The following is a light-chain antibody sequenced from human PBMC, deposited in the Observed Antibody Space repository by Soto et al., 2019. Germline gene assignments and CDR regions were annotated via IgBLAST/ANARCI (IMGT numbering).Light chain of an antibody. CDR2: AAS. CDR3: QESYNSPMFT. V-gene: IGKV1-39*01. CDR1: QTISTS. J-gene: IGKJ2*01. Sequence: IQLTQSPSSLSASVGDSVTITCQSSQTISTSLNWYQQKPGKAPKLLIYAASSLGDGVPSRFSGSGSSTHFTLTISSLQPEDSATYYCQESYNSPMFTFGQGTKVDIK.